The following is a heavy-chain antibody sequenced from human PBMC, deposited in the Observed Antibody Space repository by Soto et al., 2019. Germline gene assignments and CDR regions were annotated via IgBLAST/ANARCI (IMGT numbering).Heavy chain of an antibody. J-gene: IGHJ6*02. Sequence: QVQLVQSGAEVKKPGSSVKVSCKASGGTFSSYAISWVRQAPGQGLEWMGGIIPIFGTANYAQKFQGRVTITADVSTSTAYMELSSLRSEDTAVYYCARGSANCGGDCYNYYYYGMAVWGQGTTVTVSS. CDR1: GGTFSSYA. V-gene: IGHV1-69*12. CDR3: ARGSANCGGDCYNYYYYGMAV. CDR2: IIPIFGTA. D-gene: IGHD2-21*02.